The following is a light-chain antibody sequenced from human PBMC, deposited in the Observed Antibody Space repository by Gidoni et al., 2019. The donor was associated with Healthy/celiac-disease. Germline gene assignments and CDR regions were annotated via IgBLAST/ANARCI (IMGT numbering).Light chain of an antibody. CDR2: QDS. Sequence: SYELTQPPSVAVSPGQTASITCSGDKLGDKYACWYQQKPRQSPVLVIYQDSKRPSGIPGRFSGSNSGNTATLTISGTQAMDEADYDCQAWDSSTGVFGGGTKLTVL. CDR1: KLGDKY. CDR3: QAWDSSTGV. J-gene: IGLJ2*01. V-gene: IGLV3-1*01.